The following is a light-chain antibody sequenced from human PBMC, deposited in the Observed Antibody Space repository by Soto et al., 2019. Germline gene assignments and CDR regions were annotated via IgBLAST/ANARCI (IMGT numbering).Light chain of an antibody. J-gene: IGKJ1*01. CDR3: QQYYSAPGT. Sequence: DVVMTQFPDSLAVSLGERATLSCKSGQSLLYTPNNYNYLAWYQQKAGQPPKLLIYWASTRESGVPDRFSGSGSGTDFNLTISNLXAEDVAVYFCQQYYSAPGTFGQGTRVEIK. CDR2: WAS. V-gene: IGKV4-1*01. CDR1: QSLLYTPNNYNY.